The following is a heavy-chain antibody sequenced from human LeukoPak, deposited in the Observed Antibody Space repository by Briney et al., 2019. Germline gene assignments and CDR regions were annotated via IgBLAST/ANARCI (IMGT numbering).Heavy chain of an antibody. J-gene: IGHJ6*02. CDR2: INHSGST. CDR3: AGLIPLYYYGMDV. Sequence: SETLSLTCAVYGGSFSGYYWSWIRQPPGKGLGWVGEINHSGSTNYNPPLKSRVTISVDTPKNQFSLKLSSVTAADTAVYYCAGLIPLYYYGMDVWGQGTTVTVSS. D-gene: IGHD2-21*01. V-gene: IGHV4-34*01. CDR1: GGSFSGYY.